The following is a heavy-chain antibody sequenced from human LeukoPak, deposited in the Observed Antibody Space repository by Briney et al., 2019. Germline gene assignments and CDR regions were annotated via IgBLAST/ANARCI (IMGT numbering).Heavy chain of an antibody. D-gene: IGHD2-21*02. CDR3: ARQGWSNCGGDCWHSQNWFDP. CDR1: SGSISSIHYY. CDR2: IYYSGST. Sequence: SETLSLTCTVSSGSISSIHYYWSWIRQPPGKGLEWIGYIYYSGSTYYNPSLQSRVTISVDTSKNQFSLKLSSVTAADTAVYYCARQGWSNCGGDCWHSQNWFDPWGQGTLVTVSS. J-gene: IGHJ5*02. V-gene: IGHV4-30-4*01.